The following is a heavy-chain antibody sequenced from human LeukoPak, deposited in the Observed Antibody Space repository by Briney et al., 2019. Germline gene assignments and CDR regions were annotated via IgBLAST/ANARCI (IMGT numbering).Heavy chain of an antibody. V-gene: IGHV3-7*01. J-gene: IGHJ4*02. Sequence: GGSRRLFCAAYGFTFTNYWLTWVRQAPGKGLEWVANINQDGGTEYYVDSMKGRFTISRDNAKNLVYLQINSLRAEDTAVYFCARHTLWRFDYWGQGALVTVSS. CDR1: GFTFTNYW. CDR2: INQDGGTE. D-gene: IGHD1-1*01. CDR3: ARHTLWRFDY.